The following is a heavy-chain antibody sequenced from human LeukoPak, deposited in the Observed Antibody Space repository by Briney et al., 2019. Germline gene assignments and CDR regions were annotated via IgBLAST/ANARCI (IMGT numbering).Heavy chain of an antibody. D-gene: IGHD5-12*01. CDR2: IISDGSSA. CDR1: GFTFKDYW. CDR3: ARDPSGSDFDY. Sequence: GGSLRLSCAASGFTFKDYWMHWVRQVPGKGLVWVARIISDGSSASYADSVKGRLTISRDNAKNSLYLQMNSLRAEDTAVYYCARDPSGSDFDYWGQGTLVTVSS. J-gene: IGHJ4*02. V-gene: IGHV3-74*01.